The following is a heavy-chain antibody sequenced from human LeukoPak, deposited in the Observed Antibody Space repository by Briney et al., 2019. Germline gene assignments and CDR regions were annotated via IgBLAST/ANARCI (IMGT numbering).Heavy chain of an antibody. D-gene: IGHD3-9*01. Sequence: GGSLRLSCKGSGYSFTSYWIGWVRQMPGKGLEWMGIIYPGDSDTRYSPSFQGQVTISADKSISTAYLQWSSLKASDTAVYYCARHPYYDILTGYSYYFDYWGQGTLVTVSS. CDR1: GYSFTSYW. CDR3: ARHPYYDILTGYSYYFDY. J-gene: IGHJ4*02. V-gene: IGHV5-51*01. CDR2: IYPGDSDT.